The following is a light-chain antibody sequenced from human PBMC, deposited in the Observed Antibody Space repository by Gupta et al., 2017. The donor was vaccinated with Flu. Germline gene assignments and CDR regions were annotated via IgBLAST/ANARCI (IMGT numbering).Light chain of an antibody. J-gene: IGLJ3*02. Sequence: SYVLTQPPSVSVAPGQTAKITCGGDTIGTKSVHWYQQRPGQAPLLVIYDNNDRPSGIPDRFSGSNSGNTATLTVSKVEAGEEAEYYCQVWQISSDNLRVFGGGTKLTVL. CDR2: DNN. CDR1: TIGTKS. V-gene: IGLV3-21*02. CDR3: QVWQISSDNLRV.